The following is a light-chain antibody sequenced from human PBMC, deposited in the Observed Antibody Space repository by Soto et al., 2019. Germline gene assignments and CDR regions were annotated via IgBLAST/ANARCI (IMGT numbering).Light chain of an antibody. CDR1: QTISCW. V-gene: IGKV1-5*03. CDR2: KAS. J-gene: IGKJ1*01. CDR3: QHYNSYSEA. Sequence: DIQMTQSPSTLSGSVGDRVTITCRASQTISCWLAWYQQKPGKAPKLLIYKASTLKSGVPSRFSGSGSGTEFTLTISSLQPDDFATYYCQHYNSYSEAFGHGTKVELK.